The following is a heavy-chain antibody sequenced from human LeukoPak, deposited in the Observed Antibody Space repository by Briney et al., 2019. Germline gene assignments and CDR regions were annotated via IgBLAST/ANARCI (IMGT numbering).Heavy chain of an antibody. CDR1: GDSISSSNR. D-gene: IGHD5-12*01. CDR3: ARSFRYSGYDYYFDP. J-gene: IGHJ5*02. V-gene: IGHV4-4*02. Sequence: SETLSLTCAASGDSISSSNRWSCVRQPPGKGLEWIGQINHSGSTNYNPSLKSRVTISLDKSKNQFSLELTSVTAADTAVYYCARSFRYSGYDYYFDPWGQGTLVTVSS. CDR2: INHSGST.